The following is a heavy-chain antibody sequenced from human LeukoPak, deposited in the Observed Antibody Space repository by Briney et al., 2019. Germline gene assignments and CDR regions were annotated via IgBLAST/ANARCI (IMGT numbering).Heavy chain of an antibody. D-gene: IGHD5-24*01. Sequence: PGGSLRLSCAASGFTFSSYAMHWVRQAPGKGLEWVAVISYDGSNKYYADSVKGRFTISRDNSKNTLYLQMNSLRAEDTAVYYCARDRLSAEMATISAFDIWGQGTMVTVSS. CDR3: ARDRLSAEMATISAFDI. J-gene: IGHJ3*02. CDR1: GFTFSSYA. CDR2: ISYDGSNK. V-gene: IGHV3-30-3*01.